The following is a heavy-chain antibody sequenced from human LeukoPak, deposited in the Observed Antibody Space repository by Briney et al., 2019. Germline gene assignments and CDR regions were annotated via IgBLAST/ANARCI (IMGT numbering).Heavy chain of an antibody. D-gene: IGHD6-6*01. Sequence: GASVKVSCKASGGTFSSYAISWVRQAPGQGLEWMGRIIPIFGTANYAQKFQGRVTITTDESTSTAYMELSSLRSGDTAVYYCARDGPYSSSSRVVGPRTSGGGGFDYWGQGTLITVSS. CDR1: GGTFSSYA. V-gene: IGHV1-69*05. CDR2: IIPIFGTA. CDR3: ARDGPYSSSSRVVGPRTSGGGGFDY. J-gene: IGHJ4*02.